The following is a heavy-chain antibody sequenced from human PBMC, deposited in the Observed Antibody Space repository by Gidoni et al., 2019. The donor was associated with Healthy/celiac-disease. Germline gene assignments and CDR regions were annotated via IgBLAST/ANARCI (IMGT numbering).Heavy chain of an antibody. CDR3: ARTGSRGAGIIPFDY. J-gene: IGHJ4*02. CDR1: GYTFTSYA. D-gene: IGHD6-19*01. V-gene: IGHV7-4-1*02. Sequence: QVQLVHSGSALKKPGASVKVSCKASGYTFTSYAMNWVRQAPEQGLEWMGWINTNTGNPTYAQDFTGRFVFSLDTSVSTAYLQISSLKAEDTAVYYCARTGSRGAGIIPFDYWGQGTLVTVSS. CDR2: INTNTGNP.